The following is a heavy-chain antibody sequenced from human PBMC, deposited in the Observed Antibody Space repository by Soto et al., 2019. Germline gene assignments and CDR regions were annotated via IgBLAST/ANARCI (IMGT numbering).Heavy chain of an antibody. J-gene: IGHJ3*02. D-gene: IGHD2-15*01. V-gene: IGHV1-69*13. Sequence: AASVKVSCKASGGTFSSYAISWVRQAPGQGLEWMGGIIPIFGTANYAQKFQGRVTITADESTSTAYMELSSLRSEDTAVYYCAREGGYCSGGSCYSPNAFDIWGQGTMVTVSS. CDR2: IIPIFGTA. CDR1: GGTFSSYA. CDR3: AREGGYCSGGSCYSPNAFDI.